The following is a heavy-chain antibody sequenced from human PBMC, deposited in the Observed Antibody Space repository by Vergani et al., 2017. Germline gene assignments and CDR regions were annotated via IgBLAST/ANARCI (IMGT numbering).Heavy chain of an antibody. J-gene: IGHJ5*02. Sequence: EVQLVESGGGLVQPGGSLRLSCAASGFTFSSYWMSWVRPAPGKGLEWVANIKQDGSEKYYVDSVKGRFTISRDNAKNSLYLQMNSLRAEDTAVYYCARVPLVLWFGEDQRATNWFDPWGQGTLVTVSS. D-gene: IGHD3-10*01. V-gene: IGHV3-7*04. CDR3: ARVPLVLWFGEDQRATNWFDP. CDR1: GFTFSSYW. CDR2: IKQDGSEK.